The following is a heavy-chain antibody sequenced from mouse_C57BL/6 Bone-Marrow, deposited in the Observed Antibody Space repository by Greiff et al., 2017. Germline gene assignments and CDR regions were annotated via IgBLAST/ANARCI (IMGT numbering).Heavy chain of an antibody. CDR2: MHPNGGSP. CDR3: AISYDYDDYTVNY. V-gene: IGHV1-64*01. Sequence: QVQLQQSGAELVKPGASVKLSCKASGYTFTNYWMHWVKQRPGQGLEWIGMMHPNGGSPDYNEKFTSEATQSVDKSSRTADMELSSLTSEDSAVYYCAISYDYDDYTVNYGGQGTSVTVSS. D-gene: IGHD2-4*01. CDR1: GYTFTNYW. J-gene: IGHJ4*01.